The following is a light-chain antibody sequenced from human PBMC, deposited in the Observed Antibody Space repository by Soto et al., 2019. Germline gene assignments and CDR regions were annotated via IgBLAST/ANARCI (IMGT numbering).Light chain of an antibody. V-gene: IGLV2-8*01. Sequence: QSALTQPPSASGSPGQSVTISCTGTSSDVGYYNYVSWYQQHPGKAPKLIIYEVTKRPSGVPDRFSGSKSGNTASLTVSGLQAEDEADYYCSSYAGTSTFYVFGIGTQLTVL. CDR3: SSYAGTSTFYV. CDR1: SSDVGYYNY. J-gene: IGLJ7*01. CDR2: EVT.